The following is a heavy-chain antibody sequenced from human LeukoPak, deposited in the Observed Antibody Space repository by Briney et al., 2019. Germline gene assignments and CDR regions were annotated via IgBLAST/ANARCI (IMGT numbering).Heavy chain of an antibody. CDR3: ARDPDTSSKVDF. D-gene: IGHD2-2*02. Sequence: TPGGSLRLSCAASGFAFSDHYMSWIRQVPGKGLEWVAYISNSGSVLYYTDSVKGRFTISRDNAKKSLYLQMDGLRAEDTAVYFCARDPDTSSKVDFWGQGTLVTVSS. CDR2: ISNSGSVL. V-gene: IGHV3-11*01. CDR1: GFAFSDHY. J-gene: IGHJ4*02.